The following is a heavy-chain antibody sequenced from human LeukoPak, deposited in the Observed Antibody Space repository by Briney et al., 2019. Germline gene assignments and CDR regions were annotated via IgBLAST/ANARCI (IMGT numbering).Heavy chain of an antibody. CDR3: ARWQNYYYYMDV. CDR2: ITTSGSTI. CDR1: GFTFSNYE. V-gene: IGHV3-48*03. Sequence: GGSLRLSCAASGFTFSNYEMNWVRQAPGKGLEWVPYITTSGSTIYYADSVKGRFTISRDNAKNSLYLQMNSLRAEDTAVYYCARWQNYYYYMDVWGKGTTVTVSS. J-gene: IGHJ6*03.